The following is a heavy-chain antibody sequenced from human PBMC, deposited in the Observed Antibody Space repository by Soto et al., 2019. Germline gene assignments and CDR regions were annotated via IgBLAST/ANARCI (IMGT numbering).Heavy chain of an antibody. J-gene: IGHJ2*01. CDR1: GGSSRAYH. D-gene: IGHD1-20*01. CDR3: AGGPRYWSFAL. V-gene: IGHV4-34*01. Sequence: GELQQWGTGLLKPSETLSLNCSVYGGSSRAYHWSWIRQSPGEGLEWIGEFSYSGSLNYNPSPKDRVAISLDTSTNHFSLTMTSVTAADTAVYFCAGGPRYWSFALWGRGTLVTVS. CDR2: FSYSGSL.